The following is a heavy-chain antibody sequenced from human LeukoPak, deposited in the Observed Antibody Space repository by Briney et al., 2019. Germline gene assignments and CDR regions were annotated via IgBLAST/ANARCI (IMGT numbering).Heavy chain of an antibody. CDR2: IIPILGIA. CDR1: GGTFSSYA. V-gene: IGHV1-69*04. J-gene: IGHJ3*02. CDR3: ARVRSSSWFDAFDI. D-gene: IGHD6-13*01. Sequence: ASVKVSCKASGGTFSSYAISWVRQAPGQGLEWMGRIIPILGIANYAQKFQGRVTITADKSTSTAYMELSSLRSEDTAVYYCARVRSSSWFDAFDIWGQGTMVTVSS.